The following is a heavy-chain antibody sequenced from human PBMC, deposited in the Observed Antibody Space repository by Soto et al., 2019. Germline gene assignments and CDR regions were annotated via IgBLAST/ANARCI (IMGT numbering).Heavy chain of an antibody. Sequence: GGSLRLSCVVSGLTLSRYAMHWVRQAPGKGLEWVAAISYDGTNKNYADSVKGRFTISGDNSKDTLYLQMDSLRPDDTAVYYCARPHFDSSGYYRNWGQGTLVTVSS. D-gene: IGHD3-22*01. CDR1: GLTLSRYA. CDR3: ARPHFDSSGYYRN. V-gene: IGHV3-30*04. J-gene: IGHJ4*02. CDR2: ISYDGTNK.